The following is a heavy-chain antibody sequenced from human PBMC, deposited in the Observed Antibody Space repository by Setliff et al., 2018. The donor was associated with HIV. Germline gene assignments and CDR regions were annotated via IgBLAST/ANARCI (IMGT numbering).Heavy chain of an antibody. CDR1: GFSLSNARMG. Sequence: SGPTLVNPTETLTLTCTVSGFSLSNARMGVSWIRQPPGKALEWLAHVFSNDEKSYSTSLKSRLTISKDTSKSQVVLTMTNMDPVDTATYYCARIRGKGDYDSSGYYPDYWGQGTLVTVSS. D-gene: IGHD3-22*01. V-gene: IGHV2-26*01. CDR2: VFSNDEK. J-gene: IGHJ4*02. CDR3: ARIRGKGDYDSSGYYPDY.